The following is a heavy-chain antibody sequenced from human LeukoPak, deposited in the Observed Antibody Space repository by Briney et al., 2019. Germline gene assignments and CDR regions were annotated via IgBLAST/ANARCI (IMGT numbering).Heavy chain of an antibody. V-gene: IGHV3-64*01. D-gene: IGHD3-3*01. CDR2: ISSNGGST. CDR3: AKALRFLEWLFQY. J-gene: IGHJ4*02. CDR1: GFTFSSYA. Sequence: GGSLRLSCAASGFTFSSYAMHWVRQAPGKGLEYVSAISSNGGSTYYANSVKGRFTISRDNSKNTLYLQMGSLRAEDTAVYYCAKALRFLEWLFQYWGQGTLVAVSS.